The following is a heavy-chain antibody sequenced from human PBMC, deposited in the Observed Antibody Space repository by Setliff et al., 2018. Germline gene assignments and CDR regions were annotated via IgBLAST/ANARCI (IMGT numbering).Heavy chain of an antibody. CDR2: IYTSWST. CDR3: ARMSGFQYMDV. J-gene: IGHJ6*03. Sequence: LSLTCTVSGGSVSSDSHYWAWIRQPAGKGLEWIGQIYTSWSTNYNPSLKSRVTISLDTSNNQFSLSLSSVTAADTAVYYCARMSGFQYMDVWGKGTTVTVSS. V-gene: IGHV4-61*09. D-gene: IGHD3-3*01. CDR1: GGSVSSDSHY.